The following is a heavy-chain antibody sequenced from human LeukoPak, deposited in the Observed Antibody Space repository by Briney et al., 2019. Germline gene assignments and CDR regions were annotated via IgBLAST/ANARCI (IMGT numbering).Heavy chain of an antibody. CDR2: INHSGST. Sequence: SETLSLTCAVYGGSFSGYYWSWIRQPPGKGLEWIGEINHSGSTNYNPSLKSRVTISVDTSKNQFSLKLSSVTAADTAVYYCARVETVTTRGMDVWGQGTTVTVSS. CDR1: GGSFSGYY. CDR3: ARVETVTTRGMDV. D-gene: IGHD4-4*01. J-gene: IGHJ6*02. V-gene: IGHV4-34*01.